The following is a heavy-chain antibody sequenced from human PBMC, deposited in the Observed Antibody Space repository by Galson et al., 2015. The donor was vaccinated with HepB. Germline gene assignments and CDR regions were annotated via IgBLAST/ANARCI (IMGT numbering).Heavy chain of an antibody. D-gene: IGHD5-24*01. J-gene: IGHJ3*02. V-gene: IGHV1-24*01. CDR3: ATYSNGYKKWGGNDAFDI. CDR1: GYTLTELS. Sequence: SVKVSCKVSGYTLTELSMHWVRQAPGKGLEWMGGFDPEDGETIYAQKFQGSVTMTEDTSTDTAYMELSSLRSEDTAVYYCATYSNGYKKWGGNDAFDIWGQGTMVTVSS. CDR2: FDPEDGET.